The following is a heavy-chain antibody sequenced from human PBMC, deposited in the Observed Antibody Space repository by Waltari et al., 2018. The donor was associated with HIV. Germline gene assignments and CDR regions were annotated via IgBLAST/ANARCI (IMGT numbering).Heavy chain of an antibody. CDR1: GGSISSGGYY. J-gene: IGHJ5*02. V-gene: IGHV4-31*03. D-gene: IGHD2-2*01. CDR3: ARDYQISYGAWFDP. CDR2: IYYSGST. Sequence: QVQLQESGPGLVKPSQTLSLTCTVPGGSISSGGYYWSWIRQHPGKGLEWIGYIYYSGSTYYNPSLKSRVTISVDTSKNQFSLKLSSVTAADTAVYYCARDYQISYGAWFDPWGQGTLVTVSS.